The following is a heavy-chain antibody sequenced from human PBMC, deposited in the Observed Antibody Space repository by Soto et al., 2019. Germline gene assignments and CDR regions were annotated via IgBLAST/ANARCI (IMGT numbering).Heavy chain of an antibody. Sequence: QVQLLQSGAEVKKPGASVKVSCKASGDTFTDYYIHWVRQAPGQGLEWMGTVNPSGGHTTYAQHFLGRVTRTRDTSTSTLYMELTILTYDETAIYYCARWGHVVVVTADMDYWGQGTLVTVSS. CDR1: GDTFTDYY. CDR3: ARWGHVVVVTADMDY. J-gene: IGHJ4*02. D-gene: IGHD2-21*02. CDR2: VNPSGGHT. V-gene: IGHV1-46*01.